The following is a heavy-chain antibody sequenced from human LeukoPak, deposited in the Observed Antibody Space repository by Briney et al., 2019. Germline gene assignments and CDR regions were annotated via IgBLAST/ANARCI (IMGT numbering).Heavy chain of an antibody. CDR2: ISWNSGSI. J-gene: IGHJ5*02. CDR3: ANPPTVTTIRFDP. D-gene: IGHD4-17*01. CDR1: GFTFDDYA. Sequence: GGSLRLSCAASGFTFDDYAMHWVRQAPGKGLEWVSGISWNSGSIGYADSVKGRFTISRDNAKNSLYLQMNSLRAEDTAVYYCANPPTVTTIRFDPWGQGTLVTVSS. V-gene: IGHV3-9*01.